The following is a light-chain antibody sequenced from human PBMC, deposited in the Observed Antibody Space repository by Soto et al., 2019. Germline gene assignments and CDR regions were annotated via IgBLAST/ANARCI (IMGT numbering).Light chain of an antibody. Sequence: QSALTQPPSASGSPGQSVTISCTGTSSDVGGYNYVSWCRQHPGKAPQLIIYDVNKRPSGVPDRFSGSKSGNTASLTVSGLQAEDEADYFCNSYGGTNNYVVFGGGTKLTVL. CDR2: DVN. V-gene: IGLV2-8*01. J-gene: IGLJ2*01. CDR3: NSYGGTNNYVV. CDR1: SSDVGGYNY.